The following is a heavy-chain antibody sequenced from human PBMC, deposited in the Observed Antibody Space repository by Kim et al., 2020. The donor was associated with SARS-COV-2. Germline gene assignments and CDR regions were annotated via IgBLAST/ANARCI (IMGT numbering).Heavy chain of an antibody. V-gene: IGHV3-23*01. CDR2: ISGSGGST. CDR3: ARAYCGGDCYFDWFDP. CDR1: GFTFSSYA. J-gene: IGHJ5*02. D-gene: IGHD2-21*02. Sequence: GGSLRLSCAASGFTFSSYAMSWVRQAPGKGLEWVSAISGSGGSTYYADSVKGRFTISRDNSKNTLYLQMNSLRAEDTAVYYCARAYCGGDCYFDWFDPWGQGTLVTVSS.